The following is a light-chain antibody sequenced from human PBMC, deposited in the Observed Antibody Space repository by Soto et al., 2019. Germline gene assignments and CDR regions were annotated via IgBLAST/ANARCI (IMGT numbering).Light chain of an antibody. CDR2: GNT. CDR3: QSYENRLSGSVV. J-gene: IGLJ2*01. V-gene: IGLV1-40*01. Sequence: QSVLTQPPSVSGAPGQTVTISCAGSRSNIGAGFDGHWYQHFPGKVPQLVIYGNTNRPSGIPARFYASKSGNSASLTIAGLQSEDEADFYCQSYENRLSGSVVFGGGTKLTVL. CDR1: RSNIGAGFD.